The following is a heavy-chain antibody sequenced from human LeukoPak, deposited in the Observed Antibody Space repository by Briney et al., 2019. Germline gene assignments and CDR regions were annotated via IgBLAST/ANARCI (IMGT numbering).Heavy chain of an antibody. CDR2: INPNSGGT. CDR1: GYTFTGYY. Sequence: GASVKVSCKASGYTFTGYYMHWVRQAPGQGLEWMGWINPNSGGTNYAQKFQGRVTMTRDTSISTAYMELSRLRSDDTAVYYCARGTYDSSGYYRIFDYWGQGTLVTVSS. D-gene: IGHD3-22*01. J-gene: IGHJ4*02. CDR3: ARGTYDSSGYYRIFDY. V-gene: IGHV1-2*02.